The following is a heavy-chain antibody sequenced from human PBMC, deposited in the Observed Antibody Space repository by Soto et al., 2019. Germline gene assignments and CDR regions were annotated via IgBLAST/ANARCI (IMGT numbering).Heavy chain of an antibody. J-gene: IGHJ5*02. V-gene: IGHV3-30*18. Sequence: QVQVVESGGGVVQPGTSLRLSCATSGFTFSTSGMHWVRQAPGKGLEWVAMISHDGSVTYYTDSVQGRFTISRDTPKNTLYLQMNSLIDEDTAIYYCAKDWGSSGWYNWFDPWGQGTRVTVS. CDR2: ISHDGSVT. CDR3: AKDWGSSGWYNWFDP. CDR1: GFTFSTSG. D-gene: IGHD6-13*01.